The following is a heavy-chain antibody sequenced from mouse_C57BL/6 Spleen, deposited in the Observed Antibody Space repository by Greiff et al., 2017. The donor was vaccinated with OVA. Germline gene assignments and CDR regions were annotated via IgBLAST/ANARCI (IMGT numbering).Heavy chain of an antibody. V-gene: IGHV1-80*01. CDR3: ARCDYGSSPDY. CDR1: GYAFSSYW. J-gene: IGHJ2*01. D-gene: IGHD1-1*01. Sequence: QVQLKESGAELVKPGASVKISCKASGYAFSSYWMNWVKQRPGKGLEWIGQIYPGDGDTNYNGKFKGKATLTADKSSSTAYMQLSSLTSEDSAVYFCARCDYGSSPDYWGQGTTLTVSS. CDR2: IYPGDGDT.